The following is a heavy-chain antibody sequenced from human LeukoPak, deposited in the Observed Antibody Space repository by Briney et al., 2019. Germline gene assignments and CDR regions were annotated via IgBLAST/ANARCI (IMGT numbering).Heavy chain of an antibody. CDR1: GYDINSRDY. V-gene: IGHV4-38-2*01. CDR3: AGGGTNSFYWVDT. D-gene: IGHD2-8*01. J-gene: IGHJ5*01. Sequence: SETLSLTCDVSGYDINSRDYWGWFRQPPGKGLEWMGIIHSGGTSFYNPSLKHRVTIFIDKSKNQFFLTPTSVTGADTAMYFFAGGGTNSFYWVDTLGQGTPGTVS. CDR2: IHSGGTS.